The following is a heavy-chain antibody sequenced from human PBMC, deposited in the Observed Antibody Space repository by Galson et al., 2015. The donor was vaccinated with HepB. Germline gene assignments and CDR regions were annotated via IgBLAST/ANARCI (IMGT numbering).Heavy chain of an antibody. Sequence: SLRVSCAASGFTFSNVWMSWVRQAPGKGLEWVGRIRRKTEGETTDYAAPVRGRFTISRDDSINTLFLQMNNLETGDTAVYFCTTYQLPAQWGQGTLVTVSS. CDR1: GFTFSNVW. D-gene: IGHD2-2*01. CDR2: IRRKTEGETT. J-gene: IGHJ4*02. V-gene: IGHV3-15*01. CDR3: TTYQLPAQ.